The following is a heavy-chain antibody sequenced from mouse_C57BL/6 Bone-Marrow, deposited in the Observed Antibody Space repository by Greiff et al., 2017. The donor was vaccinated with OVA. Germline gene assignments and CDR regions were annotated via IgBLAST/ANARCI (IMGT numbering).Heavy chain of an antibody. CDR3: AREYLTWFAY. J-gene: IGHJ3*01. CDR1: GYTFTDYY. V-gene: IGHV1-19*01. D-gene: IGHD5-1*01. Sequence: VHVKQSGPVLVKPGASVKMSCKASGYTFTDYYMNWVKQSHGKSLEWIGVINPYNGGTSYNQKFKGKATLTVDKSSSTAYMELNSLTSEDSAVYYCAREYLTWFAYWGQGTLVTVSA. CDR2: INPYNGGT.